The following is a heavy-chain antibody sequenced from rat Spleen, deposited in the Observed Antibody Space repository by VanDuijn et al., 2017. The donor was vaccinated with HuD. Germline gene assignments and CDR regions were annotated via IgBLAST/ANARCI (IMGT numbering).Heavy chain of an antibody. CDR2: IWNTGGT. D-gene: IGHD1-3*01. CDR1: GFSLTSYN. Sequence: QVQLKESGPGLVQPSQTLSLTCTVAGFSLTSYNVHWIRQPPGKGLEWMGVIWNTGGTRYNSALKSRLSISKDTSKNQVLLKMNSLQTEDTAMYFCAREGPFNPFAYWGQGTLVTVSS. V-gene: IGHV2-41*01. J-gene: IGHJ3*01. CDR3: AREGPFNPFAY.